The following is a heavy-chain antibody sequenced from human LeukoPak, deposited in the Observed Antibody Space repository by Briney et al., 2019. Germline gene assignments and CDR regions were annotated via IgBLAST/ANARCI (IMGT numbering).Heavy chain of an antibody. Sequence: GESLKISCKGSGYSFTSYWIGWVRPMPGKGLEWMGIIYPGDSDTRYSPSFQGQVTISADKSISTAYLQWSSLKASDTAMYYCARVRSYQDNYYYYYGMDVWGQGTTVTVSS. D-gene: IGHD1-26*01. J-gene: IGHJ6*02. V-gene: IGHV5-51*01. CDR1: GYSFTSYW. CDR3: ARVRSYQDNYYYYYGMDV. CDR2: IYPGDSDT.